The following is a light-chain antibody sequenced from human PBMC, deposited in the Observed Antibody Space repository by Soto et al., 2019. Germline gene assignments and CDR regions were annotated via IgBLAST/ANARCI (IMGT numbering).Light chain of an antibody. Sequence: QSALTQPASVSGSPGQSISISCTGTSNDVGGYNHVSWYQQLPGKAPKLIIYEVYYRPSGVSNRFSGSKSGNTASLTISGLAAEDEADYYCNAYRNTDTVIFGGGTKLTVL. CDR3: NAYRNTDTVI. J-gene: IGLJ2*01. CDR1: SNDVGGYNH. V-gene: IGLV2-14*01. CDR2: EVY.